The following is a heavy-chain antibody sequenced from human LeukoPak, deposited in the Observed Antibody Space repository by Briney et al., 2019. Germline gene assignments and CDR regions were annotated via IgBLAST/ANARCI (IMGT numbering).Heavy chain of an antibody. CDR2: INHSGST. CDR1: GGSFSGYY. CDR3: ARGPSTTVTTTDGWFDP. Sequence: NPSETLSLTCAVYGGSFSGYYWSWIRQPPGKGLEWIGEINHSGSTNYNPSLKSRVTISVDTSKNQFSLKLSSVTAADTAVYYCARGPSTTVTTTDGWFDPWGQGTLVTVSS. V-gene: IGHV4-34*01. D-gene: IGHD4-17*01. J-gene: IGHJ5*02.